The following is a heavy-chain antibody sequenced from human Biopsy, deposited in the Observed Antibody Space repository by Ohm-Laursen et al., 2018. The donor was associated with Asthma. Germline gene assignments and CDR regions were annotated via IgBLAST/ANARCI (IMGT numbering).Heavy chain of an antibody. Sequence: TLSLTCTVSGGSISSGAYYWSWVRQPPGKGLEWIGYIYYSGSTYCNPSLKSRVTISVDTSKNQFSLNLSSVTAADTAVYYCARWGSFGFDYWGQGTLVTVSS. CDR1: GGSISSGAYY. J-gene: IGHJ4*02. CDR2: IYYSGST. V-gene: IGHV4-31*03. D-gene: IGHD7-27*01. CDR3: ARWGSFGFDY.